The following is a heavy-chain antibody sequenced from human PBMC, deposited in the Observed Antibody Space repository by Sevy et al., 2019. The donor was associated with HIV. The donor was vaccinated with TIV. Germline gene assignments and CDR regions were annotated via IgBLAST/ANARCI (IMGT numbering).Heavy chain of an antibody. Sequence: GGSLRLSCAASGFTFSSYAMRWVRQAPGKGLEWVSAISGSGGSTYYADSVKGRFTISRDNSKNTLYLQMNSLRAEDTAVYYCAKWYLGLNYFDYWGQGTLVTVSS. CDR3: AKWYLGLNYFDY. D-gene: IGHD6-13*01. CDR2: ISGSGGST. V-gene: IGHV3-23*01. CDR1: GFTFSSYA. J-gene: IGHJ4*02.